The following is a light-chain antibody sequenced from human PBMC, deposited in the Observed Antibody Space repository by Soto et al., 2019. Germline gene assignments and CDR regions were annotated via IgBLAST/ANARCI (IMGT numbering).Light chain of an antibody. CDR3: QQYAGLT. CDR1: QSVSSSY. V-gene: IGKV3-20*01. Sequence: EIVLTQSPGTLSLSPGERATLSCRASQSVSSSYLAWYQQKPGQAPRLLIYGASSRATGIPDRFSGSGSGTDFTLTISRLEPEDFAVYYCQQYAGLTFGGGIKVEIK. CDR2: GAS. J-gene: IGKJ4*01.